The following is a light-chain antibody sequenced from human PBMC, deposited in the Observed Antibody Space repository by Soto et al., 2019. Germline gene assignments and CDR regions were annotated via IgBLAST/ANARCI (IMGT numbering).Light chain of an antibody. J-gene: IGLJ1*01. CDR3: CSYTTSSTYV. CDR2: DVS. V-gene: IGLV2-14*03. CDR1: SSDVGGYNY. Sequence: QSVLTQPASVSGSPGQSIAISCTGASSDVGGYNYVSWYQQHPGKAPKLMIYDVSNRPSGVSNRFSGSKSGNTASLTISGLQAEDEAGYYCCSYTTSSTYVFGTGTKVTVL.